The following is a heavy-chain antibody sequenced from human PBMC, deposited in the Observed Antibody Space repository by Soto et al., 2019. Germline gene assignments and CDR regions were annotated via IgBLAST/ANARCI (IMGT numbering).Heavy chain of an antibody. CDR2: IWKGVINK. Sequence: QVQLVESGGGVVQTGRSLRLSCAAPGFAFSTYDMWWGRQAPDKGLEWVAQIWKGVINKYSGDTVKGRLTSFRDNSKNARYLNMNRLRSEDTAVAYCARPQPHTLFLLVIDYWGQGTLVTVCS. D-gene: IGHD3-9*01. CDR3: ARPQPHTLFLLVIDY. CDR1: GFAFSTYD. V-gene: IGHV3-33*01. J-gene: IGHJ4*02.